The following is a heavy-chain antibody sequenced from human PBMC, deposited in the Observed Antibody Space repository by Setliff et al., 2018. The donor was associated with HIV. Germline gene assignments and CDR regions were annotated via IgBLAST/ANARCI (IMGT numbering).Heavy chain of an antibody. D-gene: IGHD6-19*01. V-gene: IGHV3-11*05. Sequence: PGGSLRLSCVGSGFTFNDYHISWIRQAPGKGLEWISYIGSLGDKEYADSVKGRFTISRDNAKNSLYLQMNSLRAEDMALYYCVRDKWLVPDTFDIWGQGTMVTV. J-gene: IGHJ3*02. CDR1: GFTFNDYH. CDR2: IGSLGDK. CDR3: VRDKWLVPDTFDI.